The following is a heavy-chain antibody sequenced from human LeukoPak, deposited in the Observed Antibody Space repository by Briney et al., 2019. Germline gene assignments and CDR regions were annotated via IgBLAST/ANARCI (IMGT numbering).Heavy chain of an antibody. D-gene: IGHD1-26*01. CDR3: ARGRGSSSGSYGY. J-gene: IGHJ4*02. CDR1: GGSISPYY. Sequence: PSETLSLTCTVSGGSISPYYWSWIRQPPGKGLEWIGHIYYSGTTSYNPSLKSRVTISLDTSKNQFSLKPTSVTAADTAVYYCARGRGSSSGSYGYWGQGTLVTVSS. CDR2: IYYSGTT. V-gene: IGHV4-59*01.